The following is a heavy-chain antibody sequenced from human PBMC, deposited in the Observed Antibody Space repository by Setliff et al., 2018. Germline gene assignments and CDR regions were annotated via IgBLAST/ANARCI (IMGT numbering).Heavy chain of an antibody. J-gene: IGHJ3*01. D-gene: IGHD2-2*01. CDR3: ARFGGSCSSSSCYASDL. CDR1: GYTFNSYG. CDR2: ISCYDGNT. V-gene: IGHV1-18*01. Sequence: ASVKVSCKASGYTFNSYGITWVRQAPGQGLEWMGWISCYDGNTRYAWKIQGRATMTTDTSTATAYMELRSLTSDDTAVYYCARFGGSCSSSSCYASDLWGQGTMVTVSS.